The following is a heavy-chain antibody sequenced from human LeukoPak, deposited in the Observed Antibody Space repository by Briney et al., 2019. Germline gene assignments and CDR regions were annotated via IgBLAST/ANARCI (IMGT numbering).Heavy chain of an antibody. CDR1: GGSISSSSYY. D-gene: IGHD6-19*01. CDR2: IFYSGIL. Sequence: PSETLSLTCTVSGGSISSSSYYWGWVRQPPGSGLEWIGSIFYSGILYYSPSLKSRVTISVDTSKNQFSLKLTSVTAADTAVYYCARAPIAVAGAGHEYFDHWGQGTLVTVSS. CDR3: ARAPIAVAGAGHEYFDH. J-gene: IGHJ4*02. V-gene: IGHV4-39*01.